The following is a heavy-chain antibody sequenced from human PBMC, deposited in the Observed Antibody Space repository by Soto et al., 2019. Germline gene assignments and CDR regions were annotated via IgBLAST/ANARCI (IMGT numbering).Heavy chain of an antibody. J-gene: IGHJ4*02. V-gene: IGHV3-23*01. Sequence: GGSLRLSCAASGFTFSSYAMSWVRQAPGKGLEWVSAISGSGGSTYYADSVKGRFTISRDNSKNTLYLQMNSLRAEDTAVYYCAKGRKYSSGWQLVDYWGQGTLVTVSS. CDR2: ISGSGGST. CDR3: AKGRKYSSGWQLVDY. D-gene: IGHD6-19*01. CDR1: GFTFSSYA.